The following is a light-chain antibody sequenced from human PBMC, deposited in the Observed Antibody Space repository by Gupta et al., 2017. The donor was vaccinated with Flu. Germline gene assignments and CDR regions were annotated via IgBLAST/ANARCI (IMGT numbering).Light chain of an antibody. V-gene: IGLV1-44*01. CDR1: NSNIGTNT. J-gene: IGLJ2*01. CDR3: AAWDDSLNVVV. Sequence: NSNIGTNTGNWDQQIPGRAPQLLIQNDTQRPSGVPDRFSGCKSGTSASLVISGLRSEDEADYYCAAWDDSLNVVVFGGGPKLPVL. CDR2: NDT.